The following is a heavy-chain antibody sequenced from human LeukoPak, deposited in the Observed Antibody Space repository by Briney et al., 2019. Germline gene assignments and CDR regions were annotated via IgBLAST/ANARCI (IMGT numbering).Heavy chain of an antibody. Sequence: ASVKVSCKASGCTFTSYYMHWVRQAPGQGLEWMGIINPSGGSTSYAQKFQGRVTMTRDTSTSTVYMDLSSLRSEDTAVYYCARGRNYYDSSDYYYEGDGFDIWGQGTMVTVSS. D-gene: IGHD3-22*01. V-gene: IGHV1-46*01. CDR1: GCTFTSYY. CDR3: ARGRNYYDSSDYYYEGDGFDI. J-gene: IGHJ3*02. CDR2: INPSGGST.